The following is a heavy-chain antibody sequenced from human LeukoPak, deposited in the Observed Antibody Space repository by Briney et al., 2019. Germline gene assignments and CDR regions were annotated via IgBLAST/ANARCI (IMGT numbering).Heavy chain of an antibody. V-gene: IGHV6-1*01. Sequence: SRTLSLTCAISGDSVSSNSALWNWIRQSPSRGLEWLGRTYYRSKWYNDYAVSVKSRITINADTSKNQFSLQLNSVTPEDTAVYYCANSKPMWNDAFDIWGQGTMVTASS. J-gene: IGHJ3*02. CDR2: TYYRSKWYN. CDR1: GDSVSSNSAL. CDR3: ANSKPMWNDAFDI. D-gene: IGHD1-1*01.